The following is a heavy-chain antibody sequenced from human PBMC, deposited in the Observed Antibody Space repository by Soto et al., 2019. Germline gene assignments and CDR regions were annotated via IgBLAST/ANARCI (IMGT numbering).Heavy chain of an antibody. J-gene: IGHJ6*02. CDR1: GGSFSGYY. CDR3: ARMRFLEWGYGMDA. V-gene: IGHV4-34*01. CDR2: INHSGST. D-gene: IGHD3-3*01. Sequence: NPSETLSLTCAVYGGSFSGYYWSWIRQPPGKGLEWIGEINHSGSTNYNPSLKSRVTISVDTSKNQFSLKLSSVTAADTAVYYCARMRFLEWGYGMDAWGQGTTVTVSS.